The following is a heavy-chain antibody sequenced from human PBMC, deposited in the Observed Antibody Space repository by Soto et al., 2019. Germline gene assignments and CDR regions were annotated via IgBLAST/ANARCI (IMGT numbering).Heavy chain of an antibody. J-gene: IGHJ4*02. V-gene: IGHV2-5*02. D-gene: IGHD6-19*01. Sequence: QITLKESGPTLVKPTQTLTLTCTFSGFSLSSTRMAVGWIRQPPGKALEWLALIYWDDDKRYSPFLKSRLTITKDTPKYQVVLTMSNMDPVDTARYYCEPIVVAGVGYYFDYWGQGTLVTVSS. CDR3: EPIVVAGVGYYFDY. CDR2: IYWDDDK. CDR1: GFSLSSTRMA.